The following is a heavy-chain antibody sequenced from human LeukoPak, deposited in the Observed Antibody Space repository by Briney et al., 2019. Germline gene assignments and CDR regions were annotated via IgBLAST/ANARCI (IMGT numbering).Heavy chain of an antibody. V-gene: IGHV4-59*01. CDR1: GGSISSYY. CDR3: ARYSGSYALFDY. Sequence: SETLSLPCIVSGGSISSYYWSWIRQPPGKGLEWIGYIYYSGSTNYNPSLKSRVTISVDTSKNQFSLKLSSVTAADTAVYYCARYSGSYALFDYWGQGTLVTVSS. D-gene: IGHD1-26*01. J-gene: IGHJ4*02. CDR2: IYYSGST.